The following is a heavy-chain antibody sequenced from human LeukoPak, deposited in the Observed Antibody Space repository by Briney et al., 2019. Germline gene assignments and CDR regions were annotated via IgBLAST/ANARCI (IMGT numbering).Heavy chain of an antibody. CDR2: ISYDGSNK. CDR1: GFTFSSYA. CDR3: ARDHGGSLSYGVDV. V-gene: IGHV3-30-3*01. J-gene: IGHJ6*02. Sequence: GRSLRLSRAASGFTFSSYAMHWVRQAPGMGLEWVAVISYDGSNKYYADSVKGRFTISRDNSKNTFYLRMNSLRAEDTAVYYCARDHGGSLSYGVDVWGQGTTVTVSS. D-gene: IGHD1-26*01.